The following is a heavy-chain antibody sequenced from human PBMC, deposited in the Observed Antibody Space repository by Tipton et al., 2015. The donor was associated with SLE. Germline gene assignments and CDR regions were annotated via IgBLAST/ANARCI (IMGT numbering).Heavy chain of an antibody. Sequence: TLSLTCTVSGGSVSSGSDYWSCIRQPPGKGLEWIGYIYYSGSTNYNPSLKSRVTISVDTSKNKFSLKLSSVTAADTAVYYCASSLIVADAGYAFDIWGQGTMVTVS. CDR3: ASSLIVADAGYAFDI. J-gene: IGHJ3*02. V-gene: IGHV4-61*01. CDR2: IYYSGST. D-gene: IGHD5-12*01. CDR1: GGSVSSGSDY.